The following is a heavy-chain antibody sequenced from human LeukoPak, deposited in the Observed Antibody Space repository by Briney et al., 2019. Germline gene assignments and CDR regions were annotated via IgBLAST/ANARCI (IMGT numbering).Heavy chain of an antibody. J-gene: IGHJ4*02. Sequence: GGSLRLSCAASGFTFSSYGMHWVRQAPGKGLEWVAVISYDGSNKCYADSLKGRFTISRDNSKNTLYLQMNSLRVEDTAVYCCAKDRSGYGSGSYSFDYWGQGTLVTVSS. CDR3: AKDRSGYGSGSYSFDY. CDR2: ISYDGSNK. V-gene: IGHV3-30*18. D-gene: IGHD3-10*01. CDR1: GFTFSSYG.